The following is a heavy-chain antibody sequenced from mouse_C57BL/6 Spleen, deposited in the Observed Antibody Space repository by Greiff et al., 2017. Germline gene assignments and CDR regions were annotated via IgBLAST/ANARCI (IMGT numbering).Heavy chain of an antibody. Sequence: EVNVVESGGGLVKPGGSLKLSCAASGFTFSDYGMHWVRQAPEKGLEWVAYISSGSSTIYYADTVKGRFTISRDNAKNTLFLQMTSLRSEDTAMYYCASDSNYVWFAYWGQGTLVTVSA. CDR3: ASDSNYVWFAY. CDR2: ISSGSSTI. D-gene: IGHD2-5*01. J-gene: IGHJ3*01. V-gene: IGHV5-17*01. CDR1: GFTFSDYG.